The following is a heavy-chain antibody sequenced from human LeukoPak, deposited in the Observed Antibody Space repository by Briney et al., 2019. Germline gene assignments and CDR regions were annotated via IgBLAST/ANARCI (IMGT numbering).Heavy chain of an antibody. D-gene: IGHD6-13*01. V-gene: IGHV4-4*02. CDR3: AGGDYSSSFDF. CDR1: GGSISSSNW. J-gene: IGHJ3*01. CDR2: VYHSGST. Sequence: SPSETLSLTCAVSGGSISSSNWWSWVRQPPGKGLEWIGEVYHSGSTNNNPSLKSRVTISIDKSKHQFSLKLTSVTAADTAVYYCAGGDYSSSFDFXXXXTMVTVSS.